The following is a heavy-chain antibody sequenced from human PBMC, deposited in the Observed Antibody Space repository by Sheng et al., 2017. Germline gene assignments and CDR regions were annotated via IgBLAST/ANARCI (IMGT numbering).Heavy chain of an antibody. J-gene: IGHJ6*02. CDR3: AKDLRTFFYGLDV. CDR1: GFIFDDYA. Sequence: EVQLVESGGAVVQPGGSLRLSCATSGFIFDDYAMHWVRQTPGKGLEWVSFISWDGGSTHYSDSVKGRFTISRDNSKKSLYLQMSSLRPDDTALYFCAKDLRTFFYGLDVWGPGTTV. V-gene: IGHV3-43D*03. CDR2: ISWDGGST.